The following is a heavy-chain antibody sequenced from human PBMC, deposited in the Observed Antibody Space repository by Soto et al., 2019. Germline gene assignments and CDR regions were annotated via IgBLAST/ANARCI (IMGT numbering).Heavy chain of an antibody. J-gene: IGHJ4*02. CDR2: IYYSGST. CDR1: GGSISSYY. V-gene: IGHV4-59*01. Sequence: SETLSLTCTVSGGSISSYYWSWIRQPPGKGLEWIGYIYYSGSTNYNPSLKSRVTISVDTSKNQFSLKLSSLTAADTAVYYCARDTPGFPFDYWGQGTLVTVS. CDR3: ARDTPGFPFDY. D-gene: IGHD5-12*01.